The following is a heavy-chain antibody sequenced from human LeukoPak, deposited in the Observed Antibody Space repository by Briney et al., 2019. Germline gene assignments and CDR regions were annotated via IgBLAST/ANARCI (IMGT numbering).Heavy chain of an antibody. CDR1: GFTFSSYS. D-gene: IGHD3-10*02. CDR3: AELGITMIGGV. Sequence: GGSLRLSCAASGFTFSSYSMNWVRQAPGKGLEWVSYISTSGSTIYYADSVKGRFTISRDNAKNSLGLQMSSLRAEDTAVYYCAELGITMIGGVWGKGTTVTISS. V-gene: IGHV3-48*04. CDR2: ISTSGSTI. J-gene: IGHJ6*04.